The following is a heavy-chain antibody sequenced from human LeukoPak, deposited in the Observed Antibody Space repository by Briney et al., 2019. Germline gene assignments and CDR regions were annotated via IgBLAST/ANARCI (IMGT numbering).Heavy chain of an antibody. CDR2: ISYDGSDK. V-gene: IGHV3-30*18. Sequence: GGSLRLSCEASGLIFSSYGMHWVRQAPGKGLEWVAVISYDGSDKYYADSVKGRFTISRDNSKNTLYLQMNSLRGEDTAIYYCAKQRSGGSGWCMDYWGQGTLVTVSS. D-gene: IGHD6-19*01. CDR1: GLIFSSYG. CDR3: AKQRSGGSGWCMDY. J-gene: IGHJ4*02.